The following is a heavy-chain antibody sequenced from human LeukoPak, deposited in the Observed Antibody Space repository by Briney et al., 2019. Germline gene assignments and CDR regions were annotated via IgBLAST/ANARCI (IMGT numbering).Heavy chain of an antibody. CDR1: GFTFSDHY. V-gene: IGHV3-72*01. Sequence: GGSLRLSCAASGFTFSDHYMDWVRQAPGKGLEWVGRITNKATSYTTEYAASVKGRFTISRDDSKNSLYLQMDSLKTEDSAVYYCTRCEQRYYGIWGQGTLVTVSS. CDR3: TRCEQRYYGI. CDR2: ITNKATSYTT. J-gene: IGHJ4*02. D-gene: IGHD3-9*01.